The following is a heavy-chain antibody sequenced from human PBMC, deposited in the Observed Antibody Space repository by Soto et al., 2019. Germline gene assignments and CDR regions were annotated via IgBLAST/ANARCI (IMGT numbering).Heavy chain of an antibody. Sequence: QVQLVESGGGVVQPGRSLTLSCAASGFTFSNYGMHWVRQAPGKGLEWVAVILYDGSSKHHAESVRGRFTNSRDNSKNRLYLQMNSLRAEDTAVYYCAKSRTGTVRIDNWGQGTLVTVSS. V-gene: IGHV3-30*18. J-gene: IGHJ4*02. D-gene: IGHD4-17*01. CDR2: ILYDGSSK. CDR3: AKSRTGTVRIDN. CDR1: GFTFSNYG.